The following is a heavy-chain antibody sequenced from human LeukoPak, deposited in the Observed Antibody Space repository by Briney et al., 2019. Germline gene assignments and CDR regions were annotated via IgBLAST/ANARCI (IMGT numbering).Heavy chain of an antibody. V-gene: IGHV1-46*01. D-gene: IGHD3-22*01. CDR2: INPSGGST. Sequence: ASVKVSCKASGYTFTSYYMHWVRQAPGQGLEWRGIINPSGGSTSYAQKFQGRVTMTRDMSTSTVYMELSSLRSEDTAVYYCARDGLRREIVVDYYYYYMDVWGKGTTVTVSS. CDR1: GYTFTSYY. J-gene: IGHJ6*03. CDR3: ARDGLRREIVVDYYYYYMDV.